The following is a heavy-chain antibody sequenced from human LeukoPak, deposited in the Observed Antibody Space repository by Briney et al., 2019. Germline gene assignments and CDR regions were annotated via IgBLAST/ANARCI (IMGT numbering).Heavy chain of an antibody. CDR1: GFTFSSYW. V-gene: IGHV3-74*01. CDR2: IKSDGSST. D-gene: IGHD3/OR15-3a*01. CDR3: AVDSFDY. Sequence: PGGSLRLSCAASGFTFSSYWMHWVRHAPGKGLVWVSRIKSDGSSTNYADSVKGRFTISRDNAKNTLSLQMYCPRAEDTAVYYCAVDSFDYWGQGTLVTVSS. J-gene: IGHJ4*02.